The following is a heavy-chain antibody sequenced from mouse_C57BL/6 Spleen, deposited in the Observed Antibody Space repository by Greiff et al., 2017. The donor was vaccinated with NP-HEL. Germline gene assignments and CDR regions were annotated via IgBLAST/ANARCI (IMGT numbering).Heavy chain of an antibody. CDR2: IYPGSGST. D-gene: IGHD2-4*01. J-gene: IGHJ4*01. CDR1: GYTFTSYW. Sequence: VQLQQSGAELVKPGASVKMSCKASGYTFTSYWITWVKQRPGQGLEWIGDIYPGSGSTNYNEKFKSKATLTVDTSSSTAYMQLSSLTSEDSAVYYCAGYYDYDVYDAMDYWGQGTSVTVSS. V-gene: IGHV1-55*01. CDR3: AGYYDYDVYDAMDY.